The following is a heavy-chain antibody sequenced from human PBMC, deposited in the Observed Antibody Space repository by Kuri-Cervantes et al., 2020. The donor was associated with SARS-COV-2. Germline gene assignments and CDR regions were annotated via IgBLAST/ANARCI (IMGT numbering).Heavy chain of an antibody. Sequence: GGSLRLSCAASGFTFISYAMHWVRQAPGKGLEWVAVISYDGSNKYFAESVKGRFTISRDNSKNTLYLQMSSLRAEDTAMYYCARAVRGAYCGGDCYPPNLYWYFDLWGRGTLVTVSS. V-gene: IGHV3-30-3*01. J-gene: IGHJ2*01. CDR1: GFTFISYA. CDR3: ARAVRGAYCGGDCYPPNLYWYFDL. CDR2: ISYDGSNK. D-gene: IGHD2-21*02.